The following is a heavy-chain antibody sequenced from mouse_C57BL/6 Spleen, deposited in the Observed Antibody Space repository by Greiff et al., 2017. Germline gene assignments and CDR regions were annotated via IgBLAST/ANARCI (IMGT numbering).Heavy chain of an antibody. CDR1: GYTFTDYE. CDR2: IDPETGGT. J-gene: IGHJ4*01. D-gene: IGHD2-5*01. CDR3: RGDSNYYALDY. V-gene: IGHV1-15*01. Sequence: VKLQESGAELVRPGASVTLSCKASGYTFTDYEMHWVKQTPVHGLEWIGAIDPETGGTAYNQKFKGKAILTADKSSSTAYMELRSLTSEDSAVYYCRGDSNYYALDYWGQGTSVTVSS.